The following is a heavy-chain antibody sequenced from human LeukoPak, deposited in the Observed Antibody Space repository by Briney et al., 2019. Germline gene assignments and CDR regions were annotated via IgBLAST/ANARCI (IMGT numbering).Heavy chain of an antibody. J-gene: IGHJ6*02. CDR1: GFTFNSYT. Sequence: GRSLRPSCAAPGFTFNSYTMHWVRQAPGEGLEWVAVMSSDGNKKFYAEYVKGRFTISRDNSENTLYLEMNSLRGEDTAVYYCARGDYDLSGSYHYGMDVWGQGTTVTVPS. D-gene: IGHD3-10*01. CDR3: ARGDYDLSGSYHYGMDV. V-gene: IGHV3-30-3*01. CDR2: MSSDGNKK.